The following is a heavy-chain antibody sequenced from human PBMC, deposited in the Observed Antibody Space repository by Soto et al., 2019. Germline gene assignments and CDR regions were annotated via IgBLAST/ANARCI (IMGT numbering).Heavy chain of an antibody. CDR2: INHSGST. CDR3: ARGEYSSSWYPFDY. V-gene: IGHV4-34*01. CDR1: GGSFSGYY. Sequence: SETLSLTCAVYGGSFSGYYWSWIRQPPGKGLEWIGEINHSGSTNYNPSLKSRVTISVDTSKNQFSLKLSSVTAADTAVCYCARGEYSSSWYPFDYWGQGTLVTVSS. D-gene: IGHD6-13*01. J-gene: IGHJ4*02.